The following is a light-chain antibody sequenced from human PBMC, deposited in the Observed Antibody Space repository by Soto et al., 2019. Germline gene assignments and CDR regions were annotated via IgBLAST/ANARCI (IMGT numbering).Light chain of an antibody. V-gene: IGKV3-15*01. CDR3: QQYNNWPIT. Sequence: EIVMTQSPATLSVSPGERATLSCRASQSFSSDLAWYQQKPGQAPRLLIYGASTRATGVPARFGGSGSGTEFTLTISSLQSEDFAVYYCQQYNNWPITFGQGTRLEIK. J-gene: IGKJ5*01. CDR2: GAS. CDR1: QSFSSD.